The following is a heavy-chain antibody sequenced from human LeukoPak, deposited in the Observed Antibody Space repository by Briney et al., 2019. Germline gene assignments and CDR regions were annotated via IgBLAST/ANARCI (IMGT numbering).Heavy chain of an antibody. Sequence: GGSLRLSCAASGFPFSASAMTWVRQAPGKGLEQVSHILSTGTTYYADSVRGRFTISRDNSKNTLYLLMTSLRADDTAVYYCATVKYDYGDPVGWFDPWGQGTLVTVSS. V-gene: IGHV3-23*01. CDR3: ATVKYDYGDPVGWFDP. CDR1: GFPFSASA. J-gene: IGHJ5*02. D-gene: IGHD4-17*01. CDR2: ILSTGTT.